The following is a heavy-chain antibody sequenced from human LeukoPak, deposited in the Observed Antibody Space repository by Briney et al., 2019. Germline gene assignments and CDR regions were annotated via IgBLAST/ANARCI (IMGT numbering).Heavy chain of an antibody. D-gene: IGHD2-15*01. Sequence: GASVKVSCKASGYTFTSYAMNWVRQAPGQGLEWMGWINPNSGGTNYGQRFQGRVTMTRDTTISTAYMELSRLRSDDTAVYYCARGRIVYCSGGSCPSYYFDYWGQGTLVTVSS. CDR2: INPNSGGT. CDR3: ARGRIVYCSGGSCPSYYFDY. V-gene: IGHV1-2*02. J-gene: IGHJ4*02. CDR1: GYTFTSYA.